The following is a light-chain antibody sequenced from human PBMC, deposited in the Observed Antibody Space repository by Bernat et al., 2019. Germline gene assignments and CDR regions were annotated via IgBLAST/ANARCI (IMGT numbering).Light chain of an antibody. V-gene: IGKV1-5*03. J-gene: IGKJ4*01. Sequence: DIQMTQSPSTLSASVGDRVTITCRASQNIVTSLAWYQQKPGKAPNLLISKASSLESGVPSRISGSGSGKEFTLTISSLQPDDFATYYCQQSRTEPLTFGGGTTVEI. CDR1: QNIVTS. CDR2: KAS. CDR3: QQSRTEPLT.